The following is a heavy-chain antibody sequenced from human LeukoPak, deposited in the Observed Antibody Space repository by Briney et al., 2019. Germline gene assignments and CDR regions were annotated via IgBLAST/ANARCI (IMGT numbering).Heavy chain of an antibody. J-gene: IGHJ4*02. V-gene: IGHV4-39*07. CDR3: ARGDPYLY. CDR1: GDSFSSSSYS. CDR2: IYYSGST. D-gene: IGHD2-2*02. Sequence: SETQSLTCTVSGDSFSSSSYSWAWIRQPPGKGLEWIGNIYYSGSTYYNPSLKSRVTFSVDTSKDQFSLKLGSVTAADTAVYYCARGDPYLYWGQGTLVTVSS.